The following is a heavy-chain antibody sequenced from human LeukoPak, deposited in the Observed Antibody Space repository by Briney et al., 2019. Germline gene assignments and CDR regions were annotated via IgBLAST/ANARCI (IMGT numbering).Heavy chain of an antibody. CDR1: GYTFTSYY. Sequence: GASVKVSCKASGYTFTSYYMHWVRQAPGQGLEWMGIINPSGGSTSYAQKFQGRVTITRDTSTSTVYMELSSLRSEDTAVYYCASVWSGYNWFDPWGQGTLVTVSS. V-gene: IGHV1-46*01. CDR2: INPSGGST. J-gene: IGHJ5*02. D-gene: IGHD3-3*01. CDR3: ASVWSGYNWFDP.